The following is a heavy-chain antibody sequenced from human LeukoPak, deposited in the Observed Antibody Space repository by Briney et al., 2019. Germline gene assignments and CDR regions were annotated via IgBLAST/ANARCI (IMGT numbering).Heavy chain of an antibody. CDR1: GGTFSSYA. V-gene: IGHV1-69*06. CDR2: IIPIFGTA. CDR3: ATEVGLSSSWFVY. Sequence: GASVKVSCKASGGTFSSYAISWVRQAPGQGLEWMGGIIPIFGTANYAQKFQGRVTMTEDTSTDTAYMELSSLRSEDTAVYYCATEVGLSSSWFVYWGQGTLVTVSS. D-gene: IGHD6-13*01. J-gene: IGHJ4*02.